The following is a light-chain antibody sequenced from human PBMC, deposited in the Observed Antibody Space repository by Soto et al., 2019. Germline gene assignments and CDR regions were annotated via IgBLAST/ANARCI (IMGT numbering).Light chain of an antibody. V-gene: IGLV2-11*01. CDR1: SSDVGAYNY. Sequence: QSALTQPASVSGSPGQSITISCPGTSSDVGAYNYVSWYQQHPGKAPKLMIYDVSKRPSGVPDRFSGSKSGNTASLTISGLQAEDEADYYCCSYAGSYTLEVFGGGTKLTVL. J-gene: IGLJ2*01. CDR2: DVS. CDR3: CSYAGSYTLEV.